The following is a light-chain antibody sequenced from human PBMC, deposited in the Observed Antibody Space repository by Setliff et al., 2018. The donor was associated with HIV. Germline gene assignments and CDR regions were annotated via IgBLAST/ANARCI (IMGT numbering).Light chain of an antibody. Sequence: SALTQPASVSGSPGQSITISCTGSISNIGGYNFVSWYRQYPGEVPKLMIFEVNNRPSGVSNRFSGSKSGNTASLTISGLQPEDEADYYCSSYTNYNLAIFGPGTKGTVL. CDR1: ISNIGGYNF. CDR2: EVN. V-gene: IGLV2-14*01. J-gene: IGLJ1*01. CDR3: SSYTNYNLAI.